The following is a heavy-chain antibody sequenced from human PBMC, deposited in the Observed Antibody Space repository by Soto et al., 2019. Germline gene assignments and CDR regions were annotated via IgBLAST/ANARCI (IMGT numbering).Heavy chain of an antibody. Sequence: SETLSLTCSVSGGSMTGYYWSWVRQPAGKGLEWIGRIYRSGDTNYNPSLKSRVTMAVDTSKNKFSLKVNSVTAADTALYFCARGAAAGVDYGMDVWGQGTTVTVSS. V-gene: IGHV4-4*07. D-gene: IGHD6-13*01. CDR1: GGSMTGYY. CDR3: ARGAAAGVDYGMDV. J-gene: IGHJ6*02. CDR2: IYRSGDT.